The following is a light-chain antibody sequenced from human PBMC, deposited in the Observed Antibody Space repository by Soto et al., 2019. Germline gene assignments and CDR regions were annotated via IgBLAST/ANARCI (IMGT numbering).Light chain of an antibody. CDR3: QHYGSSPRYT. V-gene: IGKV3-20*01. CDR1: QSVSTTY. J-gene: IGKJ2*01. Sequence: EIVLTQSPGTLSLSPGERATLSCRASQSVSTTYLAWYQQKPGQAPRLLIYAASSRATGIPDRFSGSGSGTDFTLTIRRLEPEDFVVYYCQHYGSSPRYTFGQGTKLEI. CDR2: AAS.